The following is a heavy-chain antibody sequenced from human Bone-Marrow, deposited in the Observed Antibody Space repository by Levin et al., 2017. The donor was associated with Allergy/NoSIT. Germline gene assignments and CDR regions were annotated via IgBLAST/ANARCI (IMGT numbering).Heavy chain of an antibody. CDR1: GGPISRSTYY. CDR3: AREGTPQSWDY. Sequence: ESLKISCPVSGGPISRSTYYWVWLRHPPGKGLEWIGSIYYIGKTYYNPSLESRVTISVDTSKNQFSLKLTSVTAADTAVYYCAREGTPQSWDYWGQGTLVTVSS. CDR2: IYYIGKT. J-gene: IGHJ4*02. V-gene: IGHV4-39*07. D-gene: IGHD1-14*01.